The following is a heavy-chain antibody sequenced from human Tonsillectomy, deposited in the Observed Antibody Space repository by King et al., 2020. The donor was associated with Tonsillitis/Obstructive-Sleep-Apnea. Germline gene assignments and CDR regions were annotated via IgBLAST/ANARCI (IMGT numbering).Heavy chain of an antibody. CDR1: GFTFSSYG. J-gene: IGHJ3*02. CDR3: AKDGRDAFDI. CDR2: ISYDGSNK. V-gene: IGHV3-30*18. Sequence: VQLVESGGGVVQPGRSLRLSCAASGFTFSSYGMHWVRQAPGKGLEWVAVISYDGSNKYYADSVKGRFTISRDNSKNTRYLQMNSLRAEDTAVYYCAKDGRDAFDIWGQGTMVTVSS.